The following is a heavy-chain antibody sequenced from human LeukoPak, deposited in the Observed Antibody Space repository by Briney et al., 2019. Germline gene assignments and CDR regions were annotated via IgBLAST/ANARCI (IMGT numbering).Heavy chain of an antibody. Sequence: SETLSLTCTVSGGSISSSSYYWGWICQPPGKGLEWIGSIYYSGSTYYNPSLKSRVTISVDTSKNQFSLKLSSVTAADTAVYYCARDRRGRYCSSISCYLGCFDPWGQGTLVTVSS. J-gene: IGHJ5*02. D-gene: IGHD2-2*01. CDR3: ARDRRGRYCSSISCYLGCFDP. CDR1: GGSISSSSYY. V-gene: IGHV4-39*02. CDR2: IYYSGST.